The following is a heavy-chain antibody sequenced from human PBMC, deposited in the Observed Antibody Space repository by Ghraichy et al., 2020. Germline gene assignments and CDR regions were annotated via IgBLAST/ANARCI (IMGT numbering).Heavy chain of an antibody. CDR1: GYTFNRYW. V-gene: IGHV3-74*01. CDR2: INEDGRIT. Sequence: GGSLRLSCAASGYTFNRYWMHWVRQVPGKGPVWVSRINEDGRITNYADSVKGRFPIFRDNAKNTLYLQMNSLRAEDTALYYCSKYLGVRDDSWGRGTLVTVSS. D-gene: IGHD2-8*01. CDR3: SKYLGVRDDS. J-gene: IGHJ4*02.